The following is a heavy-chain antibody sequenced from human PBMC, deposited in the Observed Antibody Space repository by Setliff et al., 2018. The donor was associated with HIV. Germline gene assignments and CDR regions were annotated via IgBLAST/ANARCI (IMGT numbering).Heavy chain of an antibody. CDR3: ARDGRAVTSLMVVVSLKNGMDV. V-gene: IGHV1-46*01. J-gene: IGHJ6*02. D-gene: IGHD3-22*01. CDR2: VDPSGGST. Sequence: ASVKVSCKASGYIFTSYYMHWLRQVPGQGLEWMGIVDPSGGSTHYAQKFEGRVTMTRDTSTSTIHMELSSLTSEDRAIYYCARDGRAVTSLMVVVSLKNGMDVWGQGTTVTVSS. CDR1: GYIFTSYY.